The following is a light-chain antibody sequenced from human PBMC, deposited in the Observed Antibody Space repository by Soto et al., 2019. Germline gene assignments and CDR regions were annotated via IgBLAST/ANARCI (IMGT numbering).Light chain of an antibody. CDR1: YSNIGSNT. Sequence: QSVLTQPPSASGTPGQRVTISCSGRYSNIGSNTVNWYQHLPGTAPKLLIYTNNQRPSGVPDRFSASKSGTSASLAISGIQSGDESDYYCAAWDDSLNGYVFGPVTKLTVL. CDR3: AAWDDSLNGYV. CDR2: TNN. J-gene: IGLJ1*01. V-gene: IGLV1-44*01.